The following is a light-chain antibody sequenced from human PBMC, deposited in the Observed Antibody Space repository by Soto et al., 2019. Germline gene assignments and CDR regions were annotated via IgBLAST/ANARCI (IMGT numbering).Light chain of an antibody. J-gene: IGKJ1*01. CDR3: QQNNNWPPWT. CDR1: QSVSNN. CDR2: DAS. V-gene: IGKV3-15*01. Sequence: ILMTQSPATLSVSPGERATLSCRASQSVSNNLAWYQQKPGQAPRLLIYDASTRATGIPARFSGSGSGTEFTLTISGLQSEDFAVYYCQQNNNWPPWTFGQRTKVDIK.